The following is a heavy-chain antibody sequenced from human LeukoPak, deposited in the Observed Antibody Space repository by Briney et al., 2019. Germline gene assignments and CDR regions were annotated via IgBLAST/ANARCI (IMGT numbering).Heavy chain of an antibody. CDR3: AREISGERTYYFDY. V-gene: IGHV3-11*01. Sequence: GGSLRLSCAASGFTFSDYYMSWIRQAPGKGLEWVSYISSSGSTIYYADSVRGRFTISRDNARNSLYLQMNSLRAEDTAVYYCAREISGERTYYFDYWGQGTLVTVSS. CDR2: ISSSGSTI. D-gene: IGHD1-26*01. CDR1: GFTFSDYY. J-gene: IGHJ4*02.